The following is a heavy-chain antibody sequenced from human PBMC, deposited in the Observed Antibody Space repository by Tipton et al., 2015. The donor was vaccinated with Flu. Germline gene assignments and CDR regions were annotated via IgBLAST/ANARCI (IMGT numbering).Heavy chain of an antibody. CDR1: GVSITTYY. CDR2: FYYNTTT. CDR3: ARDGMHAFDI. V-gene: IGHV4-59*01. D-gene: IGHD1-26*01. J-gene: IGHJ3*02. Sequence: TLSLTCTVSGVSITTYYWSWIRQPPGKGLEWIAYFYYNTTTNYNPSLKSRVTISVYTSKNQFSPKLSSVTAADTAVYYCARDGMHAFDIWGQGTMVSVSS.